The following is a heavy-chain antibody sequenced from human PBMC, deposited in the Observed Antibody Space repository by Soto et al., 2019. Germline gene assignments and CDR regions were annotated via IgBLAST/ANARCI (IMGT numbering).Heavy chain of an antibody. CDR3: ARALGYCSSTICLNYGMDV. D-gene: IGHD2-2*01. V-gene: IGHV4-61*01. Sequence: NPSETLSLTCTVSGGSVSSGSYYWSWIRQPPGTGLEWIGYSYYSGSTNYNPSHKSRVTKSVDTSKNQFSLKLSSVTAADTAVYYCARALGYCSSTICLNYGMDVWGQGTTVTVSS. CDR2: SYYSGST. J-gene: IGHJ6*02. CDR1: GGSVSSGSYY.